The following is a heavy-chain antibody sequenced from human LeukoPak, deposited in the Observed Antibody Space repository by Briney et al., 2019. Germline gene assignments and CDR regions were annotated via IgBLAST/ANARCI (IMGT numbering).Heavy chain of an antibody. CDR1: GGSISGYY. J-gene: IGHJ4*02. Sequence: PSETLSLTCTVSGGSISGYYWSWIRQPPGKGLEWIGYISYSGSTNYNPSLKSRVTISADTSKNQVSLTLSSVTAADTAVYYCARHPELYFFDYWGQGTLVTVSS. V-gene: IGHV4-59*08. CDR3: ARHPELYFFDY. CDR2: ISYSGST. D-gene: IGHD3-10*01.